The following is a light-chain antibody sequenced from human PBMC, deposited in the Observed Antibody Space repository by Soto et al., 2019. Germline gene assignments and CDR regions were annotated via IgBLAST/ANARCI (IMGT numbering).Light chain of an antibody. Sequence: EIVLTQSPGTLSLSPGERATLSCRASQSISSTYLAWNRQEPGQAPRLLIYAASSRATGIPDRFSGSGSGTDFTLTISRLEPEDFAVYYCQQYYASSWTFGQGTKVDIK. CDR2: AAS. V-gene: IGKV3-20*01. CDR3: QQYYASSWT. J-gene: IGKJ1*01. CDR1: QSISSTY.